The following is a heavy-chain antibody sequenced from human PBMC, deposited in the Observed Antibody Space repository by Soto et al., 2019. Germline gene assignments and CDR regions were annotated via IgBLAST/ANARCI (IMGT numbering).Heavy chain of an antibody. CDR1: GYSFTSHW. D-gene: IGHD6-13*01. V-gene: IGHV5-51*03. Sequence: EVQLVQSGAEVKKPGESLKISCQGSGYSFTSHWIAWVRQMPGKGLEWMGVIYPGDSDTRYSPSFQGQVTISADKSITPAYLQGSRLKASDTAMYYCARRGSSNWYGGMDVWGQGTTVPV. J-gene: IGHJ6*02. CDR2: IYPGDSDT. CDR3: ARRGSSNWYGGMDV.